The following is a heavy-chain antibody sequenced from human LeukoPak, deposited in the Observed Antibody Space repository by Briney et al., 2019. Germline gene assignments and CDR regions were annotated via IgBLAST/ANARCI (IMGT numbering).Heavy chain of an antibody. V-gene: IGHV3-53*04. D-gene: IGHD3-3*01. CDR2: IYSGGST. CDR3: ARGGGVTPQNWFDP. J-gene: IGHJ5*02. Sequence: GGSLRLSCAASGFTVSSNYMSWVRQAPGKGLEWVSVIYSGGSTYCADSVKGRFTISRHNSKNTLYLQMNSLRAEDTAVYYCARGGGVTPQNWFDPWGQGTLVTVSS. CDR1: GFTVSSNY.